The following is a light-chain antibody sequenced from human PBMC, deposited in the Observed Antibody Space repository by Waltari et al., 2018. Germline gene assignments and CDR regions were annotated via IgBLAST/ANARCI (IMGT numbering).Light chain of an antibody. CDR3: CSYALRSVV. Sequence: QSALTQPASVSGSPGQSITLSCTGSSSDFGTYHLVSWYQQYPGKAPKVMIYEGSKRPSGVSSRFSASKSGNTASLTISVLQAEDEADYYCCSYALRSVVFGGGTKVTVL. CDR1: SSDFGTYHL. V-gene: IGLV2-23*01. CDR2: EGS. J-gene: IGLJ2*01.